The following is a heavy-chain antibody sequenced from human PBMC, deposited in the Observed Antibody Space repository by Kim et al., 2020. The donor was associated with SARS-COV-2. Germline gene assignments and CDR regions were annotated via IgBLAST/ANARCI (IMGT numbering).Heavy chain of an antibody. J-gene: IGHJ5*02. CDR1: GGSISSSNYY. CDR2: IFYSGSS. D-gene: IGHD3-3*01. Sequence: SETLSLSCNVSGGSISSSNYYWGWIRQPPGKGLEWIGSIFYSGSSHYNPSLESRVTIFVDTSKNQFSLRLTSVTAADTAVYYCARILEWFPFRGPVFSWGQGTLVTVSS. CDR3: ARILEWFPFRGPVFS. V-gene: IGHV4-39*01.